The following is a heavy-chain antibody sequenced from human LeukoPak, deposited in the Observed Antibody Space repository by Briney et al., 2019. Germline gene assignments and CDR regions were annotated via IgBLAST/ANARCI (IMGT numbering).Heavy chain of an antibody. J-gene: IGHJ5*02. V-gene: IGHV4-59*01. Sequence: PSETLSLTCTVSGGSISSYYWSWIRQPPGKGLEWIGYIYYSGSTNYNPSLKSRVTISVDTSKNQFSLKLSSVTAADTAVYYCARGQYCSGGSCHNWFDPWGQGTLVTVSS. D-gene: IGHD2-15*01. CDR2: IYYSGST. CDR3: ARGQYCSGGSCHNWFDP. CDR1: GGSISSYY.